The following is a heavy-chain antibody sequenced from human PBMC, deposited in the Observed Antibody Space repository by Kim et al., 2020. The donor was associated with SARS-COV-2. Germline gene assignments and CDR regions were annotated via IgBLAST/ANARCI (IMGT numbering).Heavy chain of an antibody. CDR3: ARCGIDYYYGMDV. Sequence: GGSLRLSCAASGFTFSDYYMSWIRQAPGKGLEWLSYISTSGVTLKYAESVKGRFTISRDNAKNSLFLQMNSLRAEDTAVYYCARCGIDYYYGMDVWGQGTTVTVSS. J-gene: IGHJ6*02. CDR2: ISTSGVTL. CDR1: GFTFSDYY. V-gene: IGHV3-11*01.